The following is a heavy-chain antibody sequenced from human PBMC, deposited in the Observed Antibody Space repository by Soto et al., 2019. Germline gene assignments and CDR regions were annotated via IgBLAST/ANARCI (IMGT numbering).Heavy chain of an antibody. D-gene: IGHD3-3*01. CDR1: GFTFSSYA. Sequence: QVQLVESGGGVVQPGRSLRLSCAASGFTFSSYAMHWVRQAPGKGLEWVAVISYDGSNKYYADSVKGRFTISRDNSKNTLYLQMNSLRAEDTAVYYCARAGKLYYDFWSGAEGSGYWGQGTLVTVSS. J-gene: IGHJ4*02. V-gene: IGHV3-30-3*01. CDR2: ISYDGSNK. CDR3: ARAGKLYYDFWSGAEGSGY.